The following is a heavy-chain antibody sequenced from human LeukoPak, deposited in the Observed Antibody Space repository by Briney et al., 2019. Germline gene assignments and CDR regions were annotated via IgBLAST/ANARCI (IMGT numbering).Heavy chain of an antibody. J-gene: IGHJ4*02. D-gene: IGHD2-15*01. CDR2: IYPGDSAT. V-gene: IGHV5-51*01. CDR1: GYSFTSYW. Sequence: GESLKISCKASGYSFTSYWSGWVRQLPGKGLEWMAIIYPGDSATTYSPSFQGQVTISADKSISTAFLQWSSLKASDTAMYYCARPNPHYCSGGSCYSGVYYFDYWGQGTLVTVSS. CDR3: ARPNPHYCSGGSCYSGVYYFDY.